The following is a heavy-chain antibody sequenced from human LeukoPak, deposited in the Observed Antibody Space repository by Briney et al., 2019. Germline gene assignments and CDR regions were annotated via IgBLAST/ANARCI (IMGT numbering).Heavy chain of an antibody. CDR2: ISSSSSYI. J-gene: IGHJ4*02. CDR1: GFTFSTYG. Sequence: GGSLRLSCAASGFTFSTYGMHWVRQAPRKGLEWVSSISSSSSYIYYAESVKGRFTISRDNAKNSLYLQMNSLRAEDTAVYYCARVRYCSSTNCYEHDYWGQGTLVTVSS. V-gene: IGHV3-21*01. D-gene: IGHD2-2*01. CDR3: ARVRYCSSTNCYEHDY.